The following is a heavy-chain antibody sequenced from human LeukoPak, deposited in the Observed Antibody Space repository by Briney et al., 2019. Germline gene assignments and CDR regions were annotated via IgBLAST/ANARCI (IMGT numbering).Heavy chain of an antibody. J-gene: IGHJ4*02. V-gene: IGHV1-2*02. D-gene: IGHD4-17*01. CDR2: FNPNSGNG. CDR3: ARAMTTVSTVDY. Sequence: ASVKVSCKASGYTFTDHYMHWMRQAPGQGLEWMGRFNPNSGNGDYAQKFQGRVTMTRDTSISTAYMELRGLQSDDTAVYYCARAMTTVSTVDYWGQGTLVTVSS. CDR1: GYTFTDHY.